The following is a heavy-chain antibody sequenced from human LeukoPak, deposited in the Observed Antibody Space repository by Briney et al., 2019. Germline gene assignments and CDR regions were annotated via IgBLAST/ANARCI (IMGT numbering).Heavy chain of an antibody. Sequence: SVKVSCKASGGTFSSYAISWVRQAPGQGLEWMGGIIPIFGTANYAQKVQGRVTITADKSTSTAYMELSSLRSEDTAVYYCARDSSGWYRSNWFDPWGQGTLVTVSS. CDR3: ARDSSGWYRSNWFDP. V-gene: IGHV1-69*06. CDR2: IIPIFGTA. J-gene: IGHJ5*02. CDR1: GGTFSSYA. D-gene: IGHD6-19*01.